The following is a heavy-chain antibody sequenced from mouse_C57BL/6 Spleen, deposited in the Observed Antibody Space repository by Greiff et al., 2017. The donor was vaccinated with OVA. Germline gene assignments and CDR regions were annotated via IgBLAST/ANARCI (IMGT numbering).Heavy chain of an antibody. CDR1: GYAFSSSW. Sequence: LQESGPELVKPGASVKISCKASGYAFSSSWMNWVKQRPGKGLEWIGRIYPGDGDTNYNGKFKGKATLTADKSSSTAYMQLSSLTSEDSAVYFCAREGDGYPLFAYWGQGTLVTVSA. D-gene: IGHD2-3*01. CDR3: AREGDGYPLFAY. V-gene: IGHV1-82*01. CDR2: IYPGDGDT. J-gene: IGHJ3*01.